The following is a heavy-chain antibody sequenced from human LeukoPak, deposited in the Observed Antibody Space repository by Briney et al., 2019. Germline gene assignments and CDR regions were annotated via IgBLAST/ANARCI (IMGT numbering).Heavy chain of an antibody. Sequence: GGSLRLSCAASGLTFSTYGMTWVREAPGKGLEWVSAIGGSGGDIYYADSAQGRFTISRDNSKNTLYLQMNNLRAEDTAVYCCARVSRGPHPYYYDSSGYMDYWGQGTLVTVSS. J-gene: IGHJ4*02. V-gene: IGHV3-23*01. CDR3: ARVSRGPHPYYYDSSGYMDY. CDR1: GLTFSTYG. CDR2: IGGSGGDI. D-gene: IGHD3-22*01.